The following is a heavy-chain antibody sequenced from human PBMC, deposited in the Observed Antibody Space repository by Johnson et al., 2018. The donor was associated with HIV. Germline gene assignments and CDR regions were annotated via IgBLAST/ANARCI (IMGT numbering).Heavy chain of an antibody. Sequence: VQLVESGGGVVRPGGSLRLSCAASGFTFDDYGMTWVRQAPGKGLEWVSGINWNGDSTGYADSMKGRFTISRDNSKNKLYLQMNSLRGVDTALYYCARDGVYSSPHDAFDIWGQGTMVTVSS. CDR2: INWNGDST. V-gene: IGHV3-20*04. CDR3: ARDGVYSSPHDAFDI. D-gene: IGHD6-13*01. CDR1: GFTFDDYG. J-gene: IGHJ3*02.